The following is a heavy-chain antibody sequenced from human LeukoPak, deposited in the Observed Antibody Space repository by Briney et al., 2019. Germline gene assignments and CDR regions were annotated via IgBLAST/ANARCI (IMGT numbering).Heavy chain of an antibody. V-gene: IGHV3-53*01. J-gene: IGHJ4*02. D-gene: IGHD2-15*01. CDR3: ARGYCSGGGCSKFDY. CDR2: IHTSGST. Sequence: GGSPRLSCAAYRFTFSSYGMHWVRQAPGKGLEWVSFIHTSGSTFYADSVKGRFTISRDNSKNTLYLQMNSLRADDTAMYYCARGYCSGGGCSKFDYWGQGTLVTVSS. CDR1: RFTFSSYG.